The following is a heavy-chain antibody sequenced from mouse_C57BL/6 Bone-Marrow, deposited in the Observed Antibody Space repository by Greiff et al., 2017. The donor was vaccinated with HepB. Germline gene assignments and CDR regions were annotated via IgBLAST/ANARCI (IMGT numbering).Heavy chain of an antibody. CDR2: IYPRSGNT. CDR1: GYTFTSYG. D-gene: IGHD2-3*01. CDR3: ARSGGWLPPYFDV. Sequence: VKLVESGAELARPGASVKLSCKASGYTFTSYGISWVKQRTGQGLEWIGEIYPRSGNTYYNEKFKGKATLTADKSSSTAYMELRRLTSEDSAVYFCARSGGWLPPYFDVWGTGTTVTVSS. J-gene: IGHJ1*03. V-gene: IGHV1-81*01.